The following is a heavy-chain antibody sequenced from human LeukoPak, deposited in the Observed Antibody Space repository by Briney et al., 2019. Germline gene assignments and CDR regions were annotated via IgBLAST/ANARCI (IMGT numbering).Heavy chain of an antibody. CDR1: GLTFSSYS. D-gene: IGHD6-19*01. Sequence: GGSLRLSCVVSGLTFSSYSMSWVRQAREKGLEWVSSISASSNFISYADSVKGRFTISRDNAKKSLYLQMNSVRAEDTAVYYCARDPGYSSGWFDYWGQGALVTVSS. CDR2: ISASSNFI. CDR3: ARDPGYSSGWFDY. J-gene: IGHJ4*02. V-gene: IGHV3-21*01.